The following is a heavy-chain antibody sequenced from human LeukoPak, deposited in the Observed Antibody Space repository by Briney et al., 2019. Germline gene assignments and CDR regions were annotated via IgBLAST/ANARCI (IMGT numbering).Heavy chain of an antibody. D-gene: IGHD3-10*01. CDR2: INHSGST. Sequence: SETLSLTCAVYGGSFSGYYWSWIRQPPGKGLEWIGEINHSGSTNYNPSLKSRVTISVDTSKNQFSLKLSSVTAADTAVYYCARGSVQRGYYGSGCSDYWGQGTLVTVSS. V-gene: IGHV4-34*01. CDR3: ARGSVQRGYYGSGCSDY. CDR1: GGSFSGYY. J-gene: IGHJ4*02.